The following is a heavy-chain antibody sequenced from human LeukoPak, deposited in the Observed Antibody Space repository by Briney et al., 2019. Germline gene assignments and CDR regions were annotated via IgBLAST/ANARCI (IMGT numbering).Heavy chain of an antibody. Sequence: PGGSLRLSCAASGIAFSTYWMTWVRQAPGKGLEWVANVKEDASVKNYVASVKGRFTISRDNAKSALYLQMNSLRVEDTAVYYCARVRCCEGSGLIYFDHWGQGTLVTVSS. J-gene: IGHJ4*02. CDR1: GIAFSTYW. CDR3: ARVRCCEGSGLIYFDH. D-gene: IGHD6-19*01. V-gene: IGHV3-7*04. CDR2: VKEDASVK.